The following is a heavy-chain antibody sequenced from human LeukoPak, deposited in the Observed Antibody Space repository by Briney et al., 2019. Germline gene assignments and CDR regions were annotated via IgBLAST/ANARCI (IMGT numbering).Heavy chain of an antibody. J-gene: IGHJ5*02. CDR2: IIPIFDTA. CDR1: GGTFSSYA. Sequence: ASVKVSCKASGGTFSSYAISWVRQGPGQGLEWMGGIIPIFDTANYAQKFQGRVTINTDESTSTAYMELSSLRSEDTAVYYCARETGGGYHDNWFDPWGQGTLVTVSS. V-gene: IGHV1-69*05. D-gene: IGHD5-12*01. CDR3: ARETGGGYHDNWFDP.